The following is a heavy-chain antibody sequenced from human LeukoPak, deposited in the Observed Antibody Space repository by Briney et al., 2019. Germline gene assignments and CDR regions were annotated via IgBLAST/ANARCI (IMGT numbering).Heavy chain of an antibody. CDR3: ARDRGYYSAFDI. CDR1: GFTFDDYA. CDR2: ISWNSGSI. D-gene: IGHD2-15*01. J-gene: IGHJ3*02. Sequence: GGSLRLSCAASGFTFDDYAMHWVRQAPGKGLEWVSGISWNSGSIGYADSVKGRFTISRDNAKNTLYLQMNSLRAEDTAVYYCARDRGYYSAFDIWGQGTMVTVSS. V-gene: IGHV3-9*01.